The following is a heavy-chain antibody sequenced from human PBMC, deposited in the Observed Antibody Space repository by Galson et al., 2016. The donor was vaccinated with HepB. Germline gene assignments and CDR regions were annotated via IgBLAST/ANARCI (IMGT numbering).Heavy chain of an antibody. J-gene: IGHJ4*02. D-gene: IGHD1-26*01. CDR2: FDPEDGET. Sequence: SVKVSCKVFGYTLTELSIHWVRQAPGIGLEWMGNFDPEDGETYSAQKFQGRVTMTEDTSTNTAYMELSSLRFEDTAVYYCATVGATEGGLYFDYWGQGTLVTVSS. V-gene: IGHV1-24*01. CDR3: ATVGATEGGLYFDY. CDR1: GYTLTELS.